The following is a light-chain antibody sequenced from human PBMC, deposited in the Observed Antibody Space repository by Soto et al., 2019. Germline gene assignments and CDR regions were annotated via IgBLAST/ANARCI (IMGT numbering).Light chain of an antibody. J-gene: IGKJ2*01. CDR2: AAS. V-gene: IGKV1-9*01. CDR1: QGISSY. Sequence: DIQLTQSPSFLSASVGDRVTITCRASQGISSYLAWYQQKPGKAPKLLIYAASTLQSGVPSRFSGSGSGTEFTLTISSLQPEDFATYYCQQLNSYQYTFGQGNKLEIK. CDR3: QQLNSYQYT.